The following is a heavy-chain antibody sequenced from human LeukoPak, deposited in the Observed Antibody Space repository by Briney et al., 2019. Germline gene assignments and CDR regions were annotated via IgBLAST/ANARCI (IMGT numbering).Heavy chain of an antibody. CDR1: GGSISSSNW. CDR2: IYHSGST. D-gene: IGHD6-13*01. Sequence: SETLSLTCAVSGGSISSSNWWSWVRQPPGKGLEWIGEIYHSGSTNYNPSLKSRVTISVDKSKNQFSLRLSSVTAADTAVYYCASQRYIAAAYYYYGMDVWGQGTTVTVSS. CDR3: ASQRYIAAAYYYYGMDV. V-gene: IGHV4-4*02. J-gene: IGHJ6*02.